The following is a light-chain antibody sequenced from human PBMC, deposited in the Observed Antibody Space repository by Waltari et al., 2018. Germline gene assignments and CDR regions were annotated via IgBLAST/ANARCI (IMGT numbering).Light chain of an antibody. CDR1: QLVDNF. CDR2: AAS. Sequence: DIQMTQSPSSLSVSVGDRVTITCRASQLVDNFLNWYQQKPGQAPSLLIYAASSLQSGVQSRFSGRGSGTDFTLTISSLQPEDFATYYCQQSYTTPYTFGLGTRLDIK. V-gene: IGKV1-39*01. CDR3: QQSYTTPYT. J-gene: IGKJ2*01.